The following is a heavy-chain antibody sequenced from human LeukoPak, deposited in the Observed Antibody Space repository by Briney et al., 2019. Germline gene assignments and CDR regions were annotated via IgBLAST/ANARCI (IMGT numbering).Heavy chain of an antibody. CDR2: ISSSGSTI. V-gene: IGHV3-11*01. J-gene: IGHJ4*02. Sequence: GGSLRLSCAASGFTVSDYYMSWIRQAPGKGLEWVSYISSSGSTIYYADSVKGRFTISRDNAKNSLYLQMNSLRAEDTAVYYCARYKRLDYSGSYFDYWGQGTLVTVSS. CDR3: ARYKRLDYSGSYFDY. D-gene: IGHD1-26*01. CDR1: GFTVSDYY.